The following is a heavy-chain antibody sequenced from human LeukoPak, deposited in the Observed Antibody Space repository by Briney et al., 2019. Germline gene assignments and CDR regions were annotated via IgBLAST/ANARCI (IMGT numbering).Heavy chain of an antibody. CDR1: GYTFTGYY. CDR3: ARFTSSTWGIDY. Sequence: ASVKVSCKASGYTFTGYYMHWVRQAPGQGLEWMGWINPNSGGTNYAQKFRGRVTMTRDTSISTAYMELSRLRSDDTAVYYCARFTSSTWGIDYWGQGTLVTVSS. D-gene: IGHD6-13*01. CDR2: INPNSGGT. J-gene: IGHJ4*02. V-gene: IGHV1-2*02.